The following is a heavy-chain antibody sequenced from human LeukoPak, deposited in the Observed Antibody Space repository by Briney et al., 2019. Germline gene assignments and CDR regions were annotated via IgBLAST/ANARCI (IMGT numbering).Heavy chain of an antibody. CDR2: ISGGSGST. CDR1: GFTFLTYA. Sequence: PGGSLRLSCAASGFTFLTYAMNWVRQAPGEGLGWVAGISGGSGSTYYADSVKGRFTVSRDNSKSTLYLQMNSLRAADTAVYYCAKGFSTYVYNWFDPWGQGTLVTVSS. CDR3: AKGFSTYVYNWFDP. J-gene: IGHJ5*02. D-gene: IGHD3-16*01. V-gene: IGHV3-23*01.